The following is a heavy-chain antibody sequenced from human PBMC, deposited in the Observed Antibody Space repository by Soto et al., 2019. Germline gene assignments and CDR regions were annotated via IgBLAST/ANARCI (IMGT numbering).Heavy chain of an antibody. CDR3: VMQSASWQWFDY. V-gene: IGHV4-31*03. CDR2: IYYSGST. D-gene: IGHD3-3*01. J-gene: IGHJ5*01. CDR1: GGSISRDGYY. Sequence: QVQLQESGPGLVKPSQTLSLTCSVSGGSISRDGYYWSWIRQHPEKGLEWIGYIYYSGSTNYNPSLTSRGIISLDSSSIRFFLDLGSVTAAGTGICYFVMQSASWQWFDYWGQGKRVTVSS.